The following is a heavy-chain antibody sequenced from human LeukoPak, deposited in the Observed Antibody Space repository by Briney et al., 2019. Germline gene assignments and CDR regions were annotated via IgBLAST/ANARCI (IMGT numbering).Heavy chain of an antibody. CDR1: GFTFSSYA. J-gene: IGHJ4*02. D-gene: IGHD6-19*01. CDR2: ISSSGSTI. V-gene: IGHV3-48*03. Sequence: GGSLRLSCAASGFTFSSYAMSWVRQAPGKGLEWVSYISSSGSTIYYADSVKGRFTISRDNAKNSLYLQMNSLRAEDTAVYYCASPPYIAVAGTRSDYWGQGTLVTVSS. CDR3: ASPPYIAVAGTRSDY.